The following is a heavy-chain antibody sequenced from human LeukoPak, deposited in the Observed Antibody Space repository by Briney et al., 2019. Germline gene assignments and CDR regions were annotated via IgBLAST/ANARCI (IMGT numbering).Heavy chain of an antibody. V-gene: IGHV3-21*06. CDR2: ISSTSTYI. D-gene: IGHD4/OR15-4a*01. CDR1: GFTFSIYS. J-gene: IGHJ6*03. Sequence: GGSLRLSCAASGFTFSIYSVTWVRQAPGKGLEWVASISSTSTYIYYADSVRGRFTISRDNAQYLLYLQMNSLRAEDTAVYYCARLDSADYSPSPVPYSNHYMNAWDTGTTVVLSS. CDR3: ARLDSADYSPSPVPYSNHYMNA.